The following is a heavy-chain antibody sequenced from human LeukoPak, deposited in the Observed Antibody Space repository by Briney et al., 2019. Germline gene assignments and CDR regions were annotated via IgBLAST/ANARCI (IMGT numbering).Heavy chain of an antibody. J-gene: IGHJ6*03. CDR1: GFTFSSYE. CDR3: ARDPRNYYYMDV. D-gene: IGHD1-26*01. Sequence: GGSLRLSCAASGFTFSSYEMNWVRQAPGKGLEWASYISSSGSTIYYADSVKGRFTISRDNAKNSLYLQMNSLRAEDTAVYYCARDPRNYYYMDVWGKGTTVTVSS. V-gene: IGHV3-48*03. CDR2: ISSSGSTI.